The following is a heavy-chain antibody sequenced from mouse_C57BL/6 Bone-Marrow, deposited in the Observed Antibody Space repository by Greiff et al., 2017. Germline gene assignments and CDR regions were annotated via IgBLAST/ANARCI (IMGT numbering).Heavy chain of an antibody. D-gene: IGHD2-5*01. Sequence: VKLVESGPGLVAPSQSLSITCTVSGFSLTSYGVHWVRQPPGKGLEWLVVIWSDGSTTYNSSPKSRLSISKDNSKRQVFLKTNNLQTDDTARYDCYRHVSNQGAMDDWGQGTSVTVSS. V-gene: IGHV2-6-1*01. CDR3: YRHVSNQGAMDD. J-gene: IGHJ4*01. CDR2: IWSDGST. CDR1: GFSLTSYG.